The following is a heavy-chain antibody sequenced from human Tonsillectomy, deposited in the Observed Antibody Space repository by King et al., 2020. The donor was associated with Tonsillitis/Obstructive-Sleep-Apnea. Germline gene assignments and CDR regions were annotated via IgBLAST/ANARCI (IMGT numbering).Heavy chain of an antibody. Sequence: VQLQQCGAGLLKPSETLSLTCAVYGGSFSDYFWSWIRQPPGKGLEWIGEINQSGITNYTPSLKSRVTISLDTSKNQFSLKLSSLTAADTAVYYCARGLPALGVWGKGTTVTVSS. CDR3: ARGLPALGV. V-gene: IGHV4-34*01. CDR2: INQSGIT. J-gene: IGHJ6*04. CDR1: GGSFSDYF.